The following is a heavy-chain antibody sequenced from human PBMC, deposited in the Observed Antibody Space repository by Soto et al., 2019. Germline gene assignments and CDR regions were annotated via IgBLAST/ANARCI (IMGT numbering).Heavy chain of an antibody. Sequence: QVQLVESGGGVVQPGRSLRLSCAASGVHFDSYGMHWVRQAPGKGPEWVATISYDGDNKYYADSVKGRFTISRDNFKSTLHLQTNSLRTEDTAVYYCAKDPYGSGSYYTQYYYFGMDVWGHGTTVTVSS. V-gene: IGHV3-30*18. D-gene: IGHD3-10*01. J-gene: IGHJ6*02. CDR1: GVHFDSYG. CDR2: ISYDGDNK. CDR3: AKDPYGSGSYYTQYYYFGMDV.